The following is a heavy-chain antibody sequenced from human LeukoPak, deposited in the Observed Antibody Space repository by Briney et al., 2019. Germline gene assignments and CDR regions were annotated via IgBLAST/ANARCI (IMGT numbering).Heavy chain of an antibody. CDR1: GGSISSGGYS. CDR3: ARERYGGNSVTAFDI. D-gene: IGHD4-23*01. Sequence: SQTLSLTCAVSGGSISSGGYSWSWIRQPPGKGLEWIGYIYHSGSTYYNPSLKSRVTVSVDRSKNQFSLKLSSVTAADTAVYYCARERYGGNSVTAFDIWGRGTMVTVSS. V-gene: IGHV4-30-2*01. J-gene: IGHJ3*02. CDR2: IYHSGST.